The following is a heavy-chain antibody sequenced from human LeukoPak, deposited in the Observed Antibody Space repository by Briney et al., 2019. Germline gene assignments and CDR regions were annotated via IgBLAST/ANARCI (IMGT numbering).Heavy chain of an antibody. CDR2: FDPEDGET. V-gene: IGHV1-24*01. CDR3: ATASDWGSAGDY. Sequence: ASVKVSCKVSGYTLTELSMHWVRQAPGKGLEWMGGFDPEDGETIYAQKFQGGVTMTEDTSTDTAYMELSSLRSEDTAVYYCATASDWGSAGDYWGQGTLVTVSS. D-gene: IGHD7-27*01. J-gene: IGHJ4*02. CDR1: GYTLTELS.